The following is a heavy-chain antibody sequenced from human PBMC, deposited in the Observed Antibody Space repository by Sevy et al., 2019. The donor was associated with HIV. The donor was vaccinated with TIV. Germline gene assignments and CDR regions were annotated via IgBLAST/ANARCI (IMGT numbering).Heavy chain of an antibody. CDR3: ARGGTMIVSQGWFDP. Sequence: SETLSLTCAVYGGSFSAYSWSWIRQPPGKGLEWIGEINHSGSTSYNPSLKSRVTISVDTSKNQFSLKLTSVTAADTAVYYCARGGTMIVSQGWFDPWGQGTLVTVSS. CDR1: GGSFSAYS. J-gene: IGHJ5*02. D-gene: IGHD3-22*01. V-gene: IGHV4-34*01. CDR2: INHSGST.